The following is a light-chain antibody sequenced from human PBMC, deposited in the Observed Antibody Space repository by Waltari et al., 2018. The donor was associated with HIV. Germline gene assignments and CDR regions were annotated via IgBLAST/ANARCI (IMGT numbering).Light chain of an antibody. CDR1: SSDVGSYNL. CDR3: SSYATAGTYVL. CDR2: EVN. Sequence: QSALTQPASVSGSPGQSITISCTGTSSDVGSYNLFSCYPQHPGKAPQLMISEVNKRPSGGSNRCSGSKSGNTASLTISGLQAEDEADYYCSSYATAGTYVLFGGGTKLTVL. V-gene: IGLV2-23*02. J-gene: IGLJ2*01.